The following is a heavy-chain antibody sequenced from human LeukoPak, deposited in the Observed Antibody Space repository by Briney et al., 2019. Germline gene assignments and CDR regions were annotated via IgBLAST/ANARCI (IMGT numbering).Heavy chain of an antibody. CDR2: LYSDGNT. Sequence: PGGSLRLSCAASGFTVITNDMTWVRQAPGKGLEWVSVLYSDGNTKYADSVKGRFTISRDNSKNTLYLEMNSLSPDDTAVYDCARGVEPLAANTLAYWGQGTLVTVSS. CDR1: GFTVITND. J-gene: IGHJ4*02. D-gene: IGHD1-14*01. V-gene: IGHV3-53*01. CDR3: ARGVEPLAANTLAY.